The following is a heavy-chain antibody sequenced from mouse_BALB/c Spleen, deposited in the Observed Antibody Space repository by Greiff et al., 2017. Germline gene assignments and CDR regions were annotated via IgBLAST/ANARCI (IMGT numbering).Heavy chain of an antibody. V-gene: IGHV3-2*02. Sequence: DVQLQESGPGLVKPSQSLSLTCTVTGYSITSDYAWNWIRQFPGNKLEWMGYISYSGSTSYNPSLKSRISITRDTSKNQFFLQLNSVTTEDTATYYCARGGYYYGNAMDYWGQGTSVTVSS. CDR3: ARGGYYYGNAMDY. CDR2: ISYSGST. J-gene: IGHJ4*01. D-gene: IGHD1-1*01. CDR1: GYSITSDYA.